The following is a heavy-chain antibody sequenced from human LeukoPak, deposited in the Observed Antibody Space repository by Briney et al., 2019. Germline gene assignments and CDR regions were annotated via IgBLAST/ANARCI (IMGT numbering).Heavy chain of an antibody. V-gene: IGHV1-8*01. CDR2: MKPNSGNT. Sequence: ASVKVSCKASGYTFTSYDINWVRQATGQGLEWMGWMKPNSGNTGYAQKFQGRVTMTRNTSISTAYMELSSLRSEDTAVYYCARAAPRSSSIETYYFDYWGQGTLVTVSS. J-gene: IGHJ4*02. CDR3: ARAAPRSSSIETYYFDY. CDR1: GYTFTSYD. D-gene: IGHD6-13*01.